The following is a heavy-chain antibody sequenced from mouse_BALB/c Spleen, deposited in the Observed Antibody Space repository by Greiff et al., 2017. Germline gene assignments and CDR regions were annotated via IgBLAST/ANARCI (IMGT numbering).Heavy chain of an antibody. CDR3: ANMITFAY. CDR1: GYSFTSYY. J-gene: IGHJ3*01. V-gene: IGHV1S135*01. CDR2: IDPFNGGT. Sequence: VQLQQSGPELMKPGASVKISCKASGYSFTSYYMHWVQQSHGKSLEWIGYIDPFNGGTSYNQKFKGKATLTVDKSSSTAYMHLSSLTSEDSAVYYCANMITFAYWGQGTLVTVSA. D-gene: IGHD2-4*01.